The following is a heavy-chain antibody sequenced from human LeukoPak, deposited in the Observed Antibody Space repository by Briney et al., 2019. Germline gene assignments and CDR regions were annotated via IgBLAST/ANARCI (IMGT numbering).Heavy chain of an antibody. CDR2: IYWNDDK. J-gene: IGHJ4*02. D-gene: IGHD3-3*01. V-gene: IGHV2-5*01. Sequence: SGPTLVNPTQTLTLTCTFSGFSLSTSGVGVGWIRQPPGKALEWLALIYWNDDKRYSPSLKSRLTITKDTSKNQMVLTMTNMDPVDTATYYCARVLRFFNSPLWLDYWGQGTLVTVSS. CDR1: GFSLSTSGVG. CDR3: ARVLRFFNSPLWLDY.